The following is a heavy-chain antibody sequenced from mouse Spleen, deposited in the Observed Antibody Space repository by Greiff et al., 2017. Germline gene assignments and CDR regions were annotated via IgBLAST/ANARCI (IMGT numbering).Heavy chain of an antibody. CDR1: GYTFTSYW. D-gene: IGHD1-1*01. CDR3: ARGDYYGSSYSTSYYFDY. CDR2: IHPNSGTT. Sequence: QVQLQQPGAELVKPGASVKLSCKASGYTFTSYWMHWVKQRPGQGLEWIGMIHPNSGTTSYNQKFKGKATLTVDQSSSTAYMQLNSLTSEDSAVYYCARGDYYGSSYSTSYYFDYWGQGTTLTVSS. J-gene: IGHJ2*01. V-gene: IGHV1-64*01.